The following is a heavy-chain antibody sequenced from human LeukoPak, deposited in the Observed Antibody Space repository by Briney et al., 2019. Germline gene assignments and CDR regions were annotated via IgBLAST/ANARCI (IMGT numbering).Heavy chain of an antibody. CDR2: ISASGDST. Sequence: PGGSLKLSCAASGFTFSGSAMHWVRQASGKGLEWVSGISASGDSTNYADSVKGRFTISGDNSKNTLYLQLNSLRPEDTAVYYCASFPRGDLALVILDYWGQGTLVTVSS. V-gene: IGHV3-23*01. J-gene: IGHJ4*02. CDR1: GFTFSGSA. CDR3: ASFPRGDLALVILDY. D-gene: IGHD2-21*01.